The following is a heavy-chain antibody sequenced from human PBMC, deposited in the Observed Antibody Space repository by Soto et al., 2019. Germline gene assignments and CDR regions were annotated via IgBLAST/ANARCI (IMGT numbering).Heavy chain of an antibody. Sequence: GSLRLSCAASGFTFSSYAMHWVRQAPGKGLEWVAVISYDGSNKYCADSVKGRFTISRDNSKNTLYLQMNSLRAEDTAVYYCARDSYYDSSGYYFYYYYYGMDVWGQGTAVTVS. D-gene: IGHD3-22*01. CDR2: ISYDGSNK. V-gene: IGHV3-30-3*01. J-gene: IGHJ6*02. CDR1: GFTFSSYA. CDR3: ARDSYYDSSGYYFYYYYYGMDV.